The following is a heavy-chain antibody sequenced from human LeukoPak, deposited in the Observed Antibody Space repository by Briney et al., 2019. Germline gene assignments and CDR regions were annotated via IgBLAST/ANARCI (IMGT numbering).Heavy chain of an antibody. CDR1: GGSISNYY. J-gene: IGHJ5*02. Sequence: SETLSLTCTVSGGSISNYYWSWIRQPPGKGLELIGYIYYTGSTTYNPSLKSRATISVDTSKNQFSLKLSSVTAADTAVYYCARYCSTTTCYSPWLDPWGQGTLVTVSS. CDR3: ARYCSTTTCYSPWLDP. D-gene: IGHD2-2*01. CDR2: IYYTGST. V-gene: IGHV4-59*08.